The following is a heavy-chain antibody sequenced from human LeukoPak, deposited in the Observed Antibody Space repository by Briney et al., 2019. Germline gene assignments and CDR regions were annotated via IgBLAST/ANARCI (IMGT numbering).Heavy chain of an antibody. CDR3: ARLSSGFYYYDMDV. CDR1: GGSISSGGYY. D-gene: IGHD6-19*01. J-gene: IGHJ6*03. V-gene: IGHV4-30-2*01. Sequence: PSQTLSLTCTVSGGSISSGGYYWSWIRQPPGKGPEWIGYIYHSGSTYYNPSLKSRVTISVDRSKNQFSLKLSSVTAADTAVYYCARLSSGFYYYDMDVWGKGTTVTVSS. CDR2: IYHSGST.